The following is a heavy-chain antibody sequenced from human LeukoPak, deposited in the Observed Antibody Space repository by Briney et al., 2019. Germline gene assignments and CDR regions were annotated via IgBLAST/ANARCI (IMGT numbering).Heavy chain of an antibody. V-gene: IGHV4-39*01. J-gene: IGHJ5*02. D-gene: IGHD3-9*01. CDR2: IYYSGST. CDR3: ARGITYDILTGSFDP. CDR1: GGSISSSSYY. Sequence: PSETLSLTCTVSGGSISSSSYYWGWIRQPPGKGLEWIGSIYYSGSTYYNPSLKSRVTISVDTSKNQFSLKLSPVTAADTAVYYCARGITYDILTGSFDPWGQGTLVTVSS.